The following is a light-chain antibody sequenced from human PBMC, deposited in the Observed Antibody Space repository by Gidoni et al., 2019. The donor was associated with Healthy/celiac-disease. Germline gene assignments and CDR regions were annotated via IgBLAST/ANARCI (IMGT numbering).Light chain of an antibody. Sequence: QSALTQPASVSGSPGQSITISCTGPSSDVGGYNYVSWYQQHPGKAPKLMIYEVSNRPSGVPDRFSGSKSGNTASLTISGLQAEDEADYYCSSYTSSSTLGVFGGGTKLTVL. CDR3: SSYTSSSTLGV. J-gene: IGLJ3*02. V-gene: IGLV2-14*01. CDR2: EVS. CDR1: SSDVGGYNY.